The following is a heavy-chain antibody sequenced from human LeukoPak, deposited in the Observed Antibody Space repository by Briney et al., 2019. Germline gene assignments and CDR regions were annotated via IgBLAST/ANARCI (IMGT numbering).Heavy chain of an antibody. V-gene: IGHV3-21*04. CDR2: IGSSSSYI. Sequence: GGSLRLSCAASGFTFSSHSMNWVRQAPGKGLEWVSSIGSSSSYIYYADSVKGRFTISRDNAKNSLFLQMNGLRPEDTALYYCATDPRLLIYWGHGTLVTVSS. CDR3: ATDPRLLIY. CDR1: GFTFSSHS. D-gene: IGHD2-21*01. J-gene: IGHJ4*01.